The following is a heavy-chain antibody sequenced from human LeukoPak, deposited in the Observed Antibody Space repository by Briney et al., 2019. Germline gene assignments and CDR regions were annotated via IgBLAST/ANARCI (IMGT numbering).Heavy chain of an antibody. D-gene: IGHD1-26*01. Sequence: ASVKISCKASGYVFSSFGVCWVLQAPGQGLEWMGWSGAYIGNTKYAQKFQGRLTITTDASMSIAYMELRSLRSDDTAVYYCARGVRGSQKLDYWGQGTLVTVSS. CDR1: GYVFSSFG. J-gene: IGHJ4*02. CDR3: ARGVRGSQKLDY. CDR2: SGAYIGNT. V-gene: IGHV1-18*01.